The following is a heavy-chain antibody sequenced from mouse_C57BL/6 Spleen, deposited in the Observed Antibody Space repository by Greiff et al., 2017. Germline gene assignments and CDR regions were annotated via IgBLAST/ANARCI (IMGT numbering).Heavy chain of an antibody. CDR1: GFTFSSYA. J-gene: IGHJ4*01. CDR3: ARGDYYGSRGAMDD. CDR2: ISDGGSYT. Sequence: EVQLVESGGGLVKPGGSLKLSCAASGFTFSSYAMSWVRQTPEKRLEWVATISDGGSYTYYPDNVKGRFTISRDNAKNNLYLQMSHLKSEDTAMYYCARGDYYGSRGAMDDWGQGTSVTVSS. V-gene: IGHV5-4*01. D-gene: IGHD1-1*01.